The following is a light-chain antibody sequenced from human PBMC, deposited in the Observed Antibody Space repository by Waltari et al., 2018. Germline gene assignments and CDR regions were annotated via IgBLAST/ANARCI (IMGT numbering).Light chain of an antibody. Sequence: QLVVTQSPSASASLGASVKLTCTLSSGHSSNIIAWLQQQPEKGPRYLMKVNSDGSHSRGDEIPDRFSVSSSGAERHLTSSGRQAEDEADYYCQTGGHGTWVFGGGTKLSVL. CDR3: QTGGHGTWV. V-gene: IGLV4-69*01. CDR2: VNSDGSH. J-gene: IGLJ3*02. CDR1: SGHSSNI.